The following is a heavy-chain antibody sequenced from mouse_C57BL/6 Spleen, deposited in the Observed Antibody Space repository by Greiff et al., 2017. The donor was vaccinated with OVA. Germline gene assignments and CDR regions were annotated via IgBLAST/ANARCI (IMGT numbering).Heavy chain of an antibody. Sequence: QVHVKQSGPELVKPGASVKLSCKASGYTFTSYDINWVKQRPGQGLEWIGWIYPRDGSTKYNEKFKGKATLTVDTSSSTAYMELHSLTSEDSAVYFCARPSYGSLDYWGQGTTLTVSS. CDR1: GYTFTSYD. V-gene: IGHV1-85*01. D-gene: IGHD1-1*01. CDR3: ARPSYGSLDY. CDR2: IYPRDGST. J-gene: IGHJ2*01.